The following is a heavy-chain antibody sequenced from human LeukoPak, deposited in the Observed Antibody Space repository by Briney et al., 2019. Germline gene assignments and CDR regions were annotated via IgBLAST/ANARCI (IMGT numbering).Heavy chain of an antibody. V-gene: IGHV4-4*07. CDR2: IYTSGST. D-gene: IGHD3-22*01. Sequence: PSETLSLTCTVSGGSISSYYWSWIRQPAGRGREWIGRIYTSGSTNYNPSLKSRATMSIETSKNQLSQKLSSVTAADTAVYYCARSPNSSGYYYRAFDIWGQGTMVTVSS. J-gene: IGHJ3*02. CDR1: GGSISSYY. CDR3: ARSPNSSGYYYRAFDI.